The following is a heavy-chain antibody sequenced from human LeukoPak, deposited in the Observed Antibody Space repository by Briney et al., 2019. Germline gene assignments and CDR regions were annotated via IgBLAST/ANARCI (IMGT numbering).Heavy chain of an antibody. Sequence: GGSLRLSCAASGFTFTYAWMSWVRQAPGKGLEWVDSIKSKTDGGTIDYAAPVKGRFTVSRDDSKDTLFLQMNSLKTEDTAVYYCTTDLSELDDSGYYAKYFHHWGQGTLVSVSS. CDR3: TTDLSELDDSGYYAKYFHH. CDR1: GFTFTYAW. V-gene: IGHV3-15*01. CDR2: IKSKTDGGTI. D-gene: IGHD3-22*01. J-gene: IGHJ1*01.